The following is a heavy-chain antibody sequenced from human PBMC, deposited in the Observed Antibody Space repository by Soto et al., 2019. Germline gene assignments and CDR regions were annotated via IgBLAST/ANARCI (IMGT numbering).Heavy chain of an antibody. V-gene: IGHV4-30-4*01. CDR2: IYYSGPT. J-gene: IGHJ4*02. CDR1: GDSISSGDNY. Sequence: QVQLQESGPGLEKPSQTLSLTCTVSGDSISSGDNYWSWIRQPPGKGLEWIGYIYYSGPTYYNPSLKSRGTGSGXTAKNTFSLRLTSVTAADTAVYYWARAHYFAHLDYWGQGTLVTVSS. CDR3: ARAHYFAHLDY. D-gene: IGHD3-10*01.